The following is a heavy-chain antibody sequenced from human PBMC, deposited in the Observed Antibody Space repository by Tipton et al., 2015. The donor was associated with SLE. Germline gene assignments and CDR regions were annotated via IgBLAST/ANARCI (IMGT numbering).Heavy chain of an antibody. Sequence: TLSLTCTVSGGSISSGSYYWSWIRQPAGKGLEWIGRIYTSGSTNYNPSLKSRVTISVDRSKNQVSLKLSSVTAADTAVYYCARDRMPVYSGSYLAGFYYGMDVWGQGTAVTVSS. CDR1: GGSISSGSYY. J-gene: IGHJ6*02. V-gene: IGHV4-61*02. CDR2: IYTSGST. CDR3: ARDRMPVYSGSYLAGFYYGMDV. D-gene: IGHD1-26*01.